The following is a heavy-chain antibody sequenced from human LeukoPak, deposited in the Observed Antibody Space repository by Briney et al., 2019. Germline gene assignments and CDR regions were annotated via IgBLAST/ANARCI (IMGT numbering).Heavy chain of an antibody. D-gene: IGHD6-13*01. CDR3: ARGVYIAAAQYGY. CDR2: IYTSGNT. CDR1: GGSISNYY. V-gene: IGHV4-4*07. J-gene: IGHJ4*02. Sequence: SETLSLTCTVSGGSISNYYWSWIRQPAGKGLEWIGRIYTSGNTNYNSSLKSRVTMSVDTSKNQFSLNLTSVTAADSAVYYCARGVYIAAAQYGYWGQGTLVTVSS.